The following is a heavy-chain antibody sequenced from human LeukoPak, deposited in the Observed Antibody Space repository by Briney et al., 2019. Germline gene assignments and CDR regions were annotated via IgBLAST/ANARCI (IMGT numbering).Heavy chain of an antibody. Sequence: GRSLRLSCAASGFTFSSYGMHWVRQAPGKGLEWVAVISYDGSNKYYADSVKGRFTISRDNSKNTLYLQMNSLRAEDTAVYYCARDLGVDTAMVLDYWGQGTLVTVSS. V-gene: IGHV3-30*03. CDR3: ARDLGVDTAMVLDY. J-gene: IGHJ4*02. CDR2: ISYDGSNK. D-gene: IGHD5-18*01. CDR1: GFTFSSYG.